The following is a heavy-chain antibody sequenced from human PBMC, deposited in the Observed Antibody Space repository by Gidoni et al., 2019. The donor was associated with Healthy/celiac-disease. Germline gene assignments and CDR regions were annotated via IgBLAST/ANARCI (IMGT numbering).Heavy chain of an antibody. J-gene: IGHJ5*02. CDR1: GGSISSGAYY. CDR3: VGYSGYETTTPNWFDP. V-gene: IGHV4-31*03. D-gene: IGHD5-12*01. CDR2: IYYSGST. Sequence: QVQLQESGPGLVKPSQILSRTCTVPGGSISSGAYYWSWIRQHPGKGLEWIGYIYYSGSTYYNPSLKSRVTISVDTSKNQFSLKLSSVTAADTAVYYCVGYSGYETTTPNWFDPWGQGTLVTVSS.